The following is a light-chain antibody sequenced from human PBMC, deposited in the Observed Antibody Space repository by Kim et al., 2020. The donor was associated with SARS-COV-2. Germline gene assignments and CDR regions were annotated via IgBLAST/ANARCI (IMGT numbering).Light chain of an antibody. CDR3: QQTYTTPLT. CDR2: STS. V-gene: IGKV1-39*01. Sequence: SVGDRVTLTCRASQNIYRYLGWFQHEGPGKAPKLLLHSTSTLHAGTPSRFSGRGSGSDFTLTITNVQPEDFATYYCQQTYTTPLTFGQGTRLEIK. J-gene: IGKJ5*01. CDR1: QNIYRY.